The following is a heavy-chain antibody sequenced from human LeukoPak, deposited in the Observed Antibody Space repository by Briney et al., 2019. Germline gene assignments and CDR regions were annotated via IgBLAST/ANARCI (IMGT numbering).Heavy chain of an antibody. CDR1: GGSVSSSY. D-gene: IGHD3-10*01. Sequence: SETLSLTCTVSGGSVSSSYWSWIRQPPGKGLEWIGYIYYSGSTNYNPSLKSRVTISVDTPKNQFSLKLSSVTAADTAVYYCARSIWFGEFIWGQGTLVTVSS. CDR2: IYYSGST. J-gene: IGHJ4*02. V-gene: IGHV4-59*02. CDR3: ARSIWFGEFI.